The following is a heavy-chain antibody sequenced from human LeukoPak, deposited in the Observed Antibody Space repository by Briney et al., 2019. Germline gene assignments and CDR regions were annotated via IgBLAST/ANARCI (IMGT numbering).Heavy chain of an antibody. Sequence: PSETLSLTCTVSGGSMSGSYWSWTRQPPGKGLEWIGSIHYTGSTNYNPSLKSRLTISLDTSKNQFSVELNSVTAADTAVYYCAIDRVPGDYWGQGTLVTVSS. CDR3: AIDRVPGDY. J-gene: IGHJ4*02. CDR1: GGSMSGSY. CDR2: IHYTGST. D-gene: IGHD1-1*01. V-gene: IGHV4-59*01.